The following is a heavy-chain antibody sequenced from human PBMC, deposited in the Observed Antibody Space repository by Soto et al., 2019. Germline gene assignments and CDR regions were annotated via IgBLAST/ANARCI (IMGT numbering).Heavy chain of an antibody. CDR2: IYPGDSDT. D-gene: IGHD3-3*01. CDR3: ARYGYYDFWSGYHYFYDMDV. Sequence: GESLKISCKGSGYDFTSFWIGCVRQMPGKGLEWMGIIYPGDSDTRYSPSFQGQVTISADTSISTAYLQWSSLKASDTAMYYCARYGYYDFWSGYHYFYDMDVWGQGTTVTVSS. CDR1: GYDFTSFW. J-gene: IGHJ6*02. V-gene: IGHV5-51*01.